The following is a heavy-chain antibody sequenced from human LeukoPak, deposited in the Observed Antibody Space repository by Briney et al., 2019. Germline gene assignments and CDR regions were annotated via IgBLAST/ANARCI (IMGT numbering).Heavy chain of an antibody. CDR2: IHYDGSSV. CDR3: ARANYDSSGYYPLIYY. D-gene: IGHD3-22*01. Sequence: GGSLRLSCAASGFIFSSFGMHWVRQAPGKGLEWAAFIHYDGSSVHYADSVKGRFTISRDNSKNTLYLQMNSLRAEDTAVYYCARANYDSSGYYPLIYYWGQGTLVTVSS. V-gene: IGHV3-30*02. CDR1: GFIFSSFG. J-gene: IGHJ4*02.